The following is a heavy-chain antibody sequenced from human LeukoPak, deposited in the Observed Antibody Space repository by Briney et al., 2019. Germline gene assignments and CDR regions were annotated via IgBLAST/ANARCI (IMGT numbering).Heavy chain of an antibody. CDR3: ARSYCSSTSCYAGGYFQH. Sequence: PSETLSLTCTVSGGSISSSNYYWGWTRQPPGKGLEWIGNIYYSGSTYYNPSLKSRVTISVDTSKNQFSLKLSSVTAADTAVYYCARSYCSSTSCYAGGYFQHWGQGTLVTVSS. D-gene: IGHD2-2*01. CDR2: IYYSGST. V-gene: IGHV4-39*01. J-gene: IGHJ1*01. CDR1: GGSISSSNYY.